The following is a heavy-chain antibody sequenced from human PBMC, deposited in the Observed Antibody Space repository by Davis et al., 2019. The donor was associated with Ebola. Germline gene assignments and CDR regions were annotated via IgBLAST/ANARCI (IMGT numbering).Heavy chain of an antibody. CDR3: ASLRRTITGMDDAFDI. V-gene: IGHV5-51*01. J-gene: IGHJ3*02. Sequence: GESLKISCKDSGNSFTSHWIGWVRQMPGKGLEWMGIIYTGDSDTRYRPSFRGQVTISADKSIETAFLQWSSLKASDTAMYYCASLRRTITGMDDAFDIWGQGTMVTVSS. CDR2: IYTGDSDT. CDR1: GNSFTSHW. D-gene: IGHD2-8*02.